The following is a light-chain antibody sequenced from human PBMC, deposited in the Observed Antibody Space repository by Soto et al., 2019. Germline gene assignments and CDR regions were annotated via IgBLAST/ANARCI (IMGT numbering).Light chain of an antibody. CDR3: SSYGGSNNLL. J-gene: IGLJ2*01. Sequence: QSALTQPPSASGSPGQSVTISCTGTRSVVGGSNYVSWYQHHPGKAPKLIIYEVTKRPSGVPHRFSGSKSGNTASLTVSGLQADDEADYYCSSYGGSNNLLFGGGTKLTVL. V-gene: IGLV2-8*01. CDR2: EVT. CDR1: RSVVGGSNY.